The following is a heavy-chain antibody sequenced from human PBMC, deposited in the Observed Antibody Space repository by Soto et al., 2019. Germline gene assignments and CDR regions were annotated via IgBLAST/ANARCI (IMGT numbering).Heavy chain of an antibody. V-gene: IGHV4-59*01. CDR3: ARGKRYYGSGSPSSYYYYYYMDV. CDR2: IYYSGST. Sequence: SETLSLTCTVSGGSISSYYWSWIRQPPGKGLEWIGYIYYSGSTNYNPSLKIRVTISVDTSKNQFSLKLSSVTAADTAVYYCARGKRYYGSGSPSSYYYYYYMDVWGKGTTVTV. CDR1: GGSISSYY. J-gene: IGHJ6*03. D-gene: IGHD3-10*01.